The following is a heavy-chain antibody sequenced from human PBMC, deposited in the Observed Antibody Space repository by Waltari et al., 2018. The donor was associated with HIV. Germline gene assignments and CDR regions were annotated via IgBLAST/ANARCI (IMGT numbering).Heavy chain of an antibody. J-gene: IGHJ4*02. CDR2: IIPIFGSQ. CDR3: ARDKSSLAGPTFEY. D-gene: IGHD6-19*01. V-gene: IGHV1-69*01. Sequence: QVQLVQSGAEMKKPGSSVKVSCKTSGDTFGPYPISWVRQAPGQRLEWMGGIIPIFGSQNYAQKFQGRLTITADEYTTTAYMELSSLRSEDTAVYYCARDKSSLAGPTFEYWGQGTLVTVSS. CDR1: GDTFGPYP.